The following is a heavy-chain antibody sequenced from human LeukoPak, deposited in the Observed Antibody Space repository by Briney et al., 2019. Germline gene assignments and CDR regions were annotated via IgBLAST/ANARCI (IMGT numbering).Heavy chain of an antibody. J-gene: IGHJ4*02. V-gene: IGHV4-59*08. Sequence: EWIGYIFYSGSTNYNPSLKSRVTISVDTSKNQFSLKLSSVTAADTAVYYCATYGDYTFDYWGQGTLVTVSS. CDR2: IFYSGST. CDR3: ATYGDYTFDY. D-gene: IGHD4-17*01.